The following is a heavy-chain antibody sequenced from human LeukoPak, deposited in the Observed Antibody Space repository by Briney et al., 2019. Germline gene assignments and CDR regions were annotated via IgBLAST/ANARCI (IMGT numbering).Heavy chain of an antibody. D-gene: IGHD4-17*01. V-gene: IGHV3-48*03. J-gene: IGHJ4*02. Sequence: PGGSLRLSCAASGFTFRSYEMNWVRQAPGKGLEGVSYISSSGSTIFYANSVKGRFTISRDNAKNSLYLQMSSLRAEDTAVYYCARGAPTVTPTPFDYWGQGTLFTVSS. CDR1: GFTFRSYE. CDR3: ARGAPTVTPTPFDY. CDR2: ISSSGSTI.